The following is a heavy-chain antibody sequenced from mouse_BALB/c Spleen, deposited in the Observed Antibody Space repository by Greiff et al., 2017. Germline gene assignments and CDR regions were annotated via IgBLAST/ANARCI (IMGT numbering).Heavy chain of an antibody. CDR2: INPSTGYT. CDR3: ASRQLGLRDY. CDR1: GYTFTSYW. J-gene: IGHJ4*01. D-gene: IGHD3-2*01. V-gene: IGHV1-7*01. Sequence: QVQLQQSGAELAKPGASVKMSCKASGYTFTSYWMHWVKQRLGQGLEWIGYINPSTGYTEYNQKFKDKATLTADKSSSTAYMQLSSLTSEDSAVYYCASRQLGLRDYWGQGTSVTVSS.